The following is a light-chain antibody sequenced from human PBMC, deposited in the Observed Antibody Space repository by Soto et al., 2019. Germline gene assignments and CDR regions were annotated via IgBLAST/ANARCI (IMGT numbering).Light chain of an antibody. CDR3: QQYDNLPIT. CDR2: DGS. J-gene: IGKJ5*01. Sequence: DIQMTQSPSSLSASIGDRVTIICQASQDINNYLNWYQQKPGKAPKLLVYDGSNLETGVPSRYSGSGMGTHFSFTVSSQQPEDIAPYYCQQYDNLPITFGQGTRLEIK. V-gene: IGKV1-33*01. CDR1: QDINNY.